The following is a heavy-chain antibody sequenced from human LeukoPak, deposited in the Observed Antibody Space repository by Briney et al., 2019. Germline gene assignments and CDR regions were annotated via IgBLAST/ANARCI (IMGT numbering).Heavy chain of an antibody. D-gene: IGHD3-10*01. CDR3: ASSSSGSRRDY. V-gene: IGHV4-34*01. J-gene: IGHJ4*02. CDR2: INHSGST. Sequence: SETLSLTCAVYGGSFSGYYWSWIRQPPGKGLEWIGEINHSGSTNYNPSLKSRVTISVDTSKNQFSLKLSSVTAADTAVYYCASSSSGSRRDYWGQGTLVTVSS. CDR1: GGSFSGYY.